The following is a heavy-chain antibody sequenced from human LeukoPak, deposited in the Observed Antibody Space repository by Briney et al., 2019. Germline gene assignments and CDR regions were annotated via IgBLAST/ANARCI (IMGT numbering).Heavy chain of an antibody. CDR3: ALYYYGSGSGAVFDP. CDR1: GGTFSSYA. V-gene: IGHV1-69*04. D-gene: IGHD3-10*01. CDR2: IIPILGIA. Sequence: GASVNVSFKASGGTFSSYAISWVRQAPGQGLEWMGRIIPILGIANYAQKFQGRVTITADKSTSTAYMELSSLRSEDTAVYYCALYYYGSGSGAVFDPWGQGTLVTVSS. J-gene: IGHJ5*02.